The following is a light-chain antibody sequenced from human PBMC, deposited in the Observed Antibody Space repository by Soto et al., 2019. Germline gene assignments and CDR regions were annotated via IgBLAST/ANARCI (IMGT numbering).Light chain of an antibody. V-gene: IGKV1-39*01. J-gene: IGKJ2*01. CDR3: QQSYSTPFT. Sequence: DFPMTQSPSSLSASVGDRVTITCRASQSISTSLNLYQQKPGKAPKLLIYAASSLQSGVPSSFSVSGSGTDFTLTISSLQPEDFATYYCQQSYSTPFTFGQGTKLEIK. CDR2: AAS. CDR1: QSISTS.